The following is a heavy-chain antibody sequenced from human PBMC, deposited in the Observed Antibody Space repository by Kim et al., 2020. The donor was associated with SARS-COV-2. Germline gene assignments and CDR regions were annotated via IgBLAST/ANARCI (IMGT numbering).Heavy chain of an antibody. CDR2: TSHDGSNK. J-gene: IGHJ4*02. CDR1: GFTFSSFG. V-gene: IGHV3-30*18. CDR3: AKALLVRGGYFDY. D-gene: IGHD6-13*01. Sequence: GGSLRLSCAASGFTFSSFGMHWVRQAPGKGLEWVAFTSHDGSNKFYVDSVKGRFTISRDNSRNTLYLQMNSLRAEDTAVYYCAKALLVRGGYFDYWGQGTLVTVSS.